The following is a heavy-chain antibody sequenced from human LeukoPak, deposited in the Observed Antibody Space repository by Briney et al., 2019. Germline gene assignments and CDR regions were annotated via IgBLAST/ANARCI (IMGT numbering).Heavy chain of an antibody. J-gene: IGHJ5*02. D-gene: IGHD4-17*01. V-gene: IGHV4-34*01. Sequence: PSETLSLTCAVYGGSFSGYYWSWIRQPPGKGLEWIGEINHSGSTNYNPSLKSRVTISVDTSKNQFSLKLSSVTAADTAVYYCARDLRYGDYEAVPWGQGTLVTVSS. CDR1: GGSFSGYY. CDR2: INHSGST. CDR3: ARDLRYGDYEAVP.